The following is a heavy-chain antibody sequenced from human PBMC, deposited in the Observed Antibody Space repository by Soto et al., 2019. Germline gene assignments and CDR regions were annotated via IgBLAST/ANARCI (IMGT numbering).Heavy chain of an antibody. V-gene: IGHV6-1*01. Sequence: PSQTLSLTCAISGDSVSSNSAAWNWIRQSPSRGLEWLGRTYYRSKWYNDYAVSVKSRITINPGTSKNQFSLQLNSVTPEDTAVYYCARDYYGSGSYPYYYGMDVWGQGTTVTVSS. CDR2: TYYRSKWYN. CDR1: GDSVSSNSAA. J-gene: IGHJ6*02. D-gene: IGHD3-10*01. CDR3: ARDYYGSGSYPYYYGMDV.